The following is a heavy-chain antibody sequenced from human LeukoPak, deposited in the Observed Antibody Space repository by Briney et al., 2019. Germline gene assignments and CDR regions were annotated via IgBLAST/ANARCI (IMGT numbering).Heavy chain of an antibody. CDR1: GFTFSSYE. CDR3: ASLVVPAARSGAFDI. V-gene: IGHV3-48*03. CDR2: ISSSGSTI. D-gene: IGHD2-2*01. Sequence: PGGSLRLSCAAYGFTFSSYEMNWVRQAPGKGLEWVSYISSSGSTIYYADSVKGRFTISRDNAKNSLYLQMNSLRAEDTAVYYCASLVVPAARSGAFDIWGQGAMVTVSS. J-gene: IGHJ3*02.